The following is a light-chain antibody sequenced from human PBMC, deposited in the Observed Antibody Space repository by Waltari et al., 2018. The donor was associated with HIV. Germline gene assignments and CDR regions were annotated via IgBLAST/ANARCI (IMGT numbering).Light chain of an antibody. CDR2: EVS. Sequence: QSALTQPASVSGSPGQSITISCTGTSSDVGGYNYVSWYQQHPDKAPKLIIYEVSRRPSGISCRFSGCKSGNTASLTISGLQADDEADYYCSSYTGSSTLVFGGGTKLTV. V-gene: IGLV2-14*01. CDR1: SSDVGGYNY. J-gene: IGLJ2*01. CDR3: SSYTGSSTLV.